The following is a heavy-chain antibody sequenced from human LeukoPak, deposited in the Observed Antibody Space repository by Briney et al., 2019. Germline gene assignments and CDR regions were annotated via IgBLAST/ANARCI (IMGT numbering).Heavy chain of an antibody. CDR3: ARSGLGTKYYYDSSGYFEDY. J-gene: IGHJ4*02. D-gene: IGHD3-22*01. V-gene: IGHV1-18*01. CDR1: GYTFTSYG. Sequence: GASVKVSCKASGYTFTSYGISWVRQAPGQGLEWMGWISAYNGNTNYAQKLQGRVTMTTDTSTSTAYMELRSLRSDDTAVYYCARSGLGTKYYYDSSGYFEDYWGQGTLVTVSS. CDR2: ISAYNGNT.